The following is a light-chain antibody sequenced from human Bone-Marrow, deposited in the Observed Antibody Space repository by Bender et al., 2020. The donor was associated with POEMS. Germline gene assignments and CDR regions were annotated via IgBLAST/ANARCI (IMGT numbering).Light chain of an antibody. CDR3: SSYTSTSTWV. Sequence: QSALTQPASVSGSPGQSITISCTGTSSDVGGYNFVSWYQQHPGKAPKVIIFDVSNRPSGVSNRFSGSKSGNTASLTISGLQAEDEADYHCSSYTSTSTWVFGGGTKLTVL. CDR2: DVS. V-gene: IGLV2-14*01. J-gene: IGLJ3*02. CDR1: SSDVGGYNF.